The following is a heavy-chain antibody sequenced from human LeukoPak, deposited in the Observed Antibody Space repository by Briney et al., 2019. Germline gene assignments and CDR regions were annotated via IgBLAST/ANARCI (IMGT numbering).Heavy chain of an antibody. CDR2: ISNDGSNK. V-gene: IGHV3-30*03. CDR1: GFTYSTYG. J-gene: IGHJ5*02. CDR3: ARSDVDMAA. Sequence: GGSLRLSCAASGFTYSTYGMHWVRQAPGKGLEWVAVISNDGSNKLYTDSVKGRFTISRDNSKNTLYLQMNSLRAEDTAVYYCARSDVDMAAWGQGTLVTVSS. D-gene: IGHD5-12*01.